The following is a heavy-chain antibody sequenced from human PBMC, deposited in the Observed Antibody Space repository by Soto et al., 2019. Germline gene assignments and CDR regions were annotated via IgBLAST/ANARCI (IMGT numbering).Heavy chain of an antibody. CDR2: IIPIFGTA. D-gene: IGHD3-22*01. J-gene: IGHJ6*02. Sequence: ASVKVSCKASGGTFSSYAISWVRQAPGQGLEWMGGIIPIFGTANYAQKFQGRVTITADESTSTAYMELSSLRSEDTAVYYCARSPYYYDSSALWAYYYGMDVWGQGTTVTVSS. V-gene: IGHV1-69*13. CDR1: GGTFSSYA. CDR3: ARSPYYYDSSALWAYYYGMDV.